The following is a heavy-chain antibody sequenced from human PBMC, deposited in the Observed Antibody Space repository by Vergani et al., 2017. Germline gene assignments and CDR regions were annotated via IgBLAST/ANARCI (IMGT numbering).Heavy chain of an antibody. CDR3: AKYLRESTDGLPDS. Sequence: QVQFVESAGGVVQPGGSLRLSCAASGFTFSNFGMHWIRQAPGKGLEWLAYIGKDGINTRYKDAVKGRVTVSRDNFKDILYLQMDSLRSEDTALYYCAKYLRESTDGLPDSWGPGTLVIVSS. J-gene: IGHJ4*02. CDR2: IGKDGINT. V-gene: IGHV3-30*02. D-gene: IGHD2-8*01. CDR1: GFTFSNFG.